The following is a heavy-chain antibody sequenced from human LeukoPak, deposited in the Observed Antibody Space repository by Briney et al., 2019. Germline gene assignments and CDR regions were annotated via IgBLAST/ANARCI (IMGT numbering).Heavy chain of an antibody. Sequence: GGSLRLSCAASGFTFSSYAMSWVRRAPGKGVEWVSAISGSGGSTYYADSVKGRFTISRDNSKNTLYLQMNSLRAEDTAVYYCARHGYSSGWPRPGFAFDIWGQGTMVTVSS. J-gene: IGHJ3*02. CDR2: ISGSGGST. V-gene: IGHV3-23*01. D-gene: IGHD6-19*01. CDR3: ARHGYSSGWPRPGFAFDI. CDR1: GFTFSSYA.